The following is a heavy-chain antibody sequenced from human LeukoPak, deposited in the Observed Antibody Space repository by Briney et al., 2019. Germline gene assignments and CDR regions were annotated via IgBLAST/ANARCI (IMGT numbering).Heavy chain of an antibody. CDR1: GFTFDDYA. Sequence: PGGSLRLSCAASGFTFDDYAMHWVRQAPGKGLEWVSGISWNNGSIDYADSVKGRFTISRDNAKNSLYLQMNSLRAEDTAFYYCAKDQIAMAGPMDYWGQGTLVTVSS. CDR2: ISWNNGSI. J-gene: IGHJ4*02. CDR3: AKDQIAMAGPMDY. D-gene: IGHD6-19*01. V-gene: IGHV3-9*01.